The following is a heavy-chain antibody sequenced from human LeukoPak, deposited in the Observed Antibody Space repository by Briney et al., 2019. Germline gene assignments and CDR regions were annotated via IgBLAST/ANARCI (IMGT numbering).Heavy chain of an antibody. D-gene: IGHD3-22*01. V-gene: IGHV4-59*01. CDR3: ARSLYYYDSSGYYSGAFDI. Sequence: SETLSLTCTVSGGSISSYYWSWVRQPPGKGLEWIGYIYYSGSTNYNPSLKSRVTISVATSKNQFSLKLSSVTGAATAVYYCARSLYYYDSSGYYSGAFDIWGQGTMVTVSS. CDR1: GGSISSYY. J-gene: IGHJ3*02. CDR2: IYYSGST.